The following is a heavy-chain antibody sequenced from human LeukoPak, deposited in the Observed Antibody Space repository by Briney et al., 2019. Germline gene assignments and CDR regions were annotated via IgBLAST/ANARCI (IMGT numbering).Heavy chain of an antibody. CDR3: AKDPQQGYYGSGSYYQDY. J-gene: IGHJ4*02. CDR2: ISGSGGST. Sequence: GGSRELSCAASGFTFSSYAMSWVRQAPGKGLEWGSAISGSGGSTYYADSVKGRFTLSRDNSKNTLYLQMHSLRAEDTAVYYCAKDPQQGYYGSGSYYQDYWGQGTLVTVSS. D-gene: IGHD3-10*01. V-gene: IGHV3-23*01. CDR1: GFTFSSYA.